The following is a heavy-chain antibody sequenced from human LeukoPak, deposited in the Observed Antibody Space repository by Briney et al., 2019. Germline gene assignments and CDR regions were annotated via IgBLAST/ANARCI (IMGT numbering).Heavy chain of an antibody. J-gene: IGHJ3*02. CDR2: ISSSGSTI. CDR1: RFTFSSYE. V-gene: IGHV3-48*03. CDR3: ARGRDSYGPHAFDI. Sequence: GGSLRLSCAASRFTFSSYEMNWVRQAPGKGLEWVSYISSSGSTIYYADSVKGRFTISRDNAKNSLYLQMNSLRAEDTAVYYCARGRDSYGPHAFDIWGQGTMVTVSS. D-gene: IGHD5-18*01.